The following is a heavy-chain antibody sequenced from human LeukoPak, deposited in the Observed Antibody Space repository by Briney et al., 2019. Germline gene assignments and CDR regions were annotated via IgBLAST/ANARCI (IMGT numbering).Heavy chain of an antibody. V-gene: IGHV3-48*03. Sequence: GGSLRLSCAASGFGFNSYEMNWVRQAPGKGLEWVSYISTRGGTTYYADSVKGRFTISRDNARNSLYLQMSSLRAEGTAVYYCARDGSGWYYFDSWGQGTLVTVSS. CDR2: ISTRGGTT. D-gene: IGHD6-19*01. CDR3: ARDGSGWYYFDS. J-gene: IGHJ4*02. CDR1: GFGFNSYE.